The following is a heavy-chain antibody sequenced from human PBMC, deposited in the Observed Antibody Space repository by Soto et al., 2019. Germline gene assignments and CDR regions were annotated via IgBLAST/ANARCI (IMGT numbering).Heavy chain of an antibody. D-gene: IGHD3-16*02. J-gene: IGHJ4*02. CDR2: IDYSGNT. V-gene: IGHV4-59*01. Sequence: ASETLSLTCSVSSSSINSFYWTWIRQPPGKGLECIGYIDYSGNTNYSPSLKSRVTISLDTSKKQISLRLSSVTAADTAVYYCARGLRETTYDYVWGSYRYSAYFDSWGQGTLVTVSS. CDR1: SSSINSFY. CDR3: ARGLRETTYDYVWGSYRYSAYFDS.